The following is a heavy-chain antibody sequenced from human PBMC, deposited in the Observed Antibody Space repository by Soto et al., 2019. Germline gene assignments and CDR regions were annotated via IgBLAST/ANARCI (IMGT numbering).Heavy chain of an antibody. CDR2: IIPFYNTL. CDR1: EGTFNSYA. J-gene: IGHJ4*02. V-gene: IGHV1-69*01. CDR3: ASGASRWYPYFFDS. Sequence: QAQVVQSGAEVRKPGSSVKVSCKASEGTFNSYAIAWVRQAPGQGLEWMGGIIPFYNTLNYAQKFLDRVTITADDSTNTVYMELSSLRSDDTAVYFCASGASRWYPYFFDSWAQGTLVTVSS. D-gene: IGHD6-13*01.